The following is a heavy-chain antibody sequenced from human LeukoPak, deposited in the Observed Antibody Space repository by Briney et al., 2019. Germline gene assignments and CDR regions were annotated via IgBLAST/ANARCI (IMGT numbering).Heavy chain of an antibody. Sequence: PSETLSLTCTVSGGSISSGGYYWRWIRQPPGKGLEWIGYIYHSESTYYNPSLKSRVTISGDRSENQFSLKLSSVTAADTAVYYCARARRLVPFDYWGQGTLVTVSS. CDR3: ARARRLVPFDY. CDR1: GGSISSGGYY. J-gene: IGHJ4*02. D-gene: IGHD6-19*01. V-gene: IGHV4-30-2*01. CDR2: IYHSEST.